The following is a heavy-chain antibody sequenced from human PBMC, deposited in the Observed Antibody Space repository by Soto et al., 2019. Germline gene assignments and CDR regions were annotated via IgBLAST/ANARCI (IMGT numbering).Heavy chain of an antibody. CDR2: IIPIFGTA. D-gene: IGHD3-3*01. CDR3: ARGGTYYDFWSGYYSPAYYYYYGMDV. CDR1: GYTFTSYY. J-gene: IGHJ6*02. Sequence: SVKVSCKASGYTFTSYYMHWVRQAPGQGLEWMGGIIPIFGTANYAQKFQGRVTITADESTSTAYMELSSLRSEDTAVYYCARGGTYYDFWSGYYSPAYYYYYGMDVWGQGTTVTVSS. V-gene: IGHV1-69*13.